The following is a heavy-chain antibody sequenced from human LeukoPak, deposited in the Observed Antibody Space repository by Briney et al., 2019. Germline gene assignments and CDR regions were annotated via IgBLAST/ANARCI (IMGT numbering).Heavy chain of an antibody. CDR3: ARDRYGYGGAFDI. D-gene: IGHD5-18*01. V-gene: IGHV1-46*01. J-gene: IGHJ3*02. CDR1: GYTFTRYF. CDR2: INPSGGST. Sequence: ASVKVSCKASGYTFTRYFMHWVRQTPGQGFEWMGIINPSGGSTNYAQKFQGRVTMTRDTSTSTVYMEMSSLRSEDTAVYYCARDRYGYGGAFDIWGQGTMVTVSS.